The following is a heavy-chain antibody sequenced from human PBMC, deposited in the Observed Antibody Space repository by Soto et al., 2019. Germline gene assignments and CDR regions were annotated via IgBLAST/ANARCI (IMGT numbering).Heavy chain of an antibody. D-gene: IGHD4-4*01. CDR3: ARAIVTTRYYYYYYGMDV. CDR1: GFAFSSYS. V-gene: IGHV3-21*01. Sequence: GGSLRLSCAASGFAFSSYSMNWVRQAPGKGLEWVSSISSSSSYIYYADSVKGRFTISRDNAKNSLYLQMNSLRAEDTAVYYCARAIVTTRYYYYYYGMDVWRQGTTVTV. CDR2: ISSSSSYI. J-gene: IGHJ6*02.